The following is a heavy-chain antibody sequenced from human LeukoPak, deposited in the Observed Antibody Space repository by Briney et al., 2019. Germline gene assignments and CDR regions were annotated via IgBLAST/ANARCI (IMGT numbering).Heavy chain of an antibody. CDR3: AKSVATSGSLKHLRSGYLFDF. D-gene: IGHD1-1*01. CDR1: GYTFTGYY. J-gene: IGHJ4*02. Sequence: VSSVKVSCKASGYTFTGYYVHWMRQAPGQGLEWMGWIDPHSGGTNSAQKFQGRVTLTRDTSIDTAFMELNRLTSDDTAPYYCAKSVATSGSLKHLRSGYLFDFWGQGALVTVSS. V-gene: IGHV1-2*02. CDR2: IDPHSGGT.